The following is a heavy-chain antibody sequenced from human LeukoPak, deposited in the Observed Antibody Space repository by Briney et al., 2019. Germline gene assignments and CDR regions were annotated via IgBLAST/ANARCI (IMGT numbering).Heavy chain of an antibody. CDR3: ARDLDSSGWCNFDY. CDR2: IYTSGST. D-gene: IGHD6-19*01. Sequence: SETLSLTCTVSSGSISSYYWSWIRQRAGKGLEWIGRIYTSGSTNYNPSLKSRVTMSVDTSKNQFSLKLRSVTAADTAVYYCARDLDSSGWCNFDYWGQGTLVTVSS. CDR1: SGSISSYY. V-gene: IGHV4-4*07. J-gene: IGHJ4*02.